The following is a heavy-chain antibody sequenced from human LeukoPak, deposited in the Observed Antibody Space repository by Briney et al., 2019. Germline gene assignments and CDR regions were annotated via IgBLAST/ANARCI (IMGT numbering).Heavy chain of an antibody. CDR3: ARDSYCSSTSCYLGAFDI. D-gene: IGHD2-2*01. Sequence: GASVRVSCKASGYTFISYGMSWVRQAPGQGLEWMGWISAYNGKTNYAQKLQGRVTMTTDTSTSTAYMELRSLRSDDTAVYYCARDSYCSSTSCYLGAFDIWGQGTMVTVSS. V-gene: IGHV1-18*01. J-gene: IGHJ3*02. CDR2: ISAYNGKT. CDR1: GYTFISYG.